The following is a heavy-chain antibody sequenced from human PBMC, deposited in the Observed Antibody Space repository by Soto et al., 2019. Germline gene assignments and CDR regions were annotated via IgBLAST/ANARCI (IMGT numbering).Heavy chain of an antibody. D-gene: IGHD3-22*01. CDR2: IIPIFGTA. V-gene: IGHV1-69*01. J-gene: IGHJ4*02. Sequence: QVQLVQSGAEVKKPGSSVKVSCKASGGTFSSYAISWVRQAPGHGLEWMGGIIPIFGTANYAQKFQGRVTITADESTSTAYMELSSLRSEDTAVYYCAREVGKSRHYYDSSGYLDYWGQGTLVTVSS. CDR1: GGTFSSYA. CDR3: AREVGKSRHYYDSSGYLDY.